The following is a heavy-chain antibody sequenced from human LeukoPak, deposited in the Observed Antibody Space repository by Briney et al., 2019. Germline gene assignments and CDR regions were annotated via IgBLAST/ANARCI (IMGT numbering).Heavy chain of an antibody. D-gene: IGHD3-22*01. CDR1: GYTFTGYY. Sequence: GASVKVSCKASGYTFTGYYMHWVRQAPGQGLEWMGWINPNSGGTNYAQKFQGRVTMTRDTSISTAYMELSRLGSDDTAVYYCARATLGYYDSSGYFDYWGQGTLVTVSS. V-gene: IGHV1-2*02. J-gene: IGHJ4*02. CDR3: ARATLGYYDSSGYFDY. CDR2: INPNSGGT.